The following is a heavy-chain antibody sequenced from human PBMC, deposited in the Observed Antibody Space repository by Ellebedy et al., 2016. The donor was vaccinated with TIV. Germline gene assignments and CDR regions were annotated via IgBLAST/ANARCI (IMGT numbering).Heavy chain of an antibody. CDR1: GFTFSDYF. CDR3: GRAREPGYFAYYYHGMDV. J-gene: IGHJ6*02. V-gene: IGHV3-11*01. D-gene: IGHD3-9*01. CDR2: ITNTGSTI. Sequence: PGGSLRLSCAGSGFTFSDYFMTWVRQAPGKGLEWISYITNTGSTIYYADSVKGRFTVARDHSKNSLFLQMNNLRGEDAAVYYCGRAREPGYFAYYYHGMDVWGQGTTVTVSS.